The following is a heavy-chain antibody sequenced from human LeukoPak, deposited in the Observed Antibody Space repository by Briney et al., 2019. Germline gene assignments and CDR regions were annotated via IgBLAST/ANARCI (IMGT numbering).Heavy chain of an antibody. J-gene: IGHJ5*02. CDR1: GGSISSGGYS. CDR3: ARVTTVSSRFDP. CDR2: IYHSGST. D-gene: IGHD4-11*01. Sequence: SETLSLTCAVSGGSISSGGYSWSWIRQPPGKGLEWIGYIYHSGSTYYNPSLKSRVTISVDRSKNQFSLKLSSVTAADTAVYYCARVTTVSSRFDPWGQGTLVTVSS. V-gene: IGHV4-30-2*01.